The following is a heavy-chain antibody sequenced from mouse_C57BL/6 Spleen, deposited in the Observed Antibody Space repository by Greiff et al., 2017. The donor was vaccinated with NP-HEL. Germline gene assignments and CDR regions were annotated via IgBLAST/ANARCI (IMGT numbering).Heavy chain of an antibody. D-gene: IGHD1-1*01. CDR2: ISSGGDYI. J-gene: IGHJ3*01. CDR1: GFTFSSYA. V-gene: IGHV5-9-1*02. Sequence: VVESGEGLVKPGGSLKLSCAASGFTFSSYAMSWVRQTPEKRLEWVAYISSGGDYIYYADTVKGRFTISRDHARNTLYLQMSSLKSEDTAMYYCTRERVYYGSSYGFAYWGQGTLVTVSA. CDR3: TRERVYYGSSYGFAY.